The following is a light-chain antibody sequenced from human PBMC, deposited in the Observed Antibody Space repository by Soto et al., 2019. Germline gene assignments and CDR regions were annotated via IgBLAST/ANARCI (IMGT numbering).Light chain of an antibody. CDR1: QSVSSSY. J-gene: IGKJ4*01. Sequence: EIVLTQSPGPLSLSPWEKATLSCRASQSVSSSYLAWYQQKPGQAPRLLIYAASSRATGIPDRFSGSGSGTDFTLTISRLEPEDFAVYYCQQYGSSLPLTFGGGTKVDIK. CDR2: AAS. V-gene: IGKV3-20*01. CDR3: QQYGSSLPLT.